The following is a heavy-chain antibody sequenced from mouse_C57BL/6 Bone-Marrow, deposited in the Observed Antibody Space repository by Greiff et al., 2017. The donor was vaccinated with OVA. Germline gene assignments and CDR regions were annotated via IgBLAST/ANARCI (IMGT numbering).Heavy chain of an antibody. D-gene: IGHD3-2*02. CDR2: IDPENGDT. Sequence: EVQLQQSGAELVRPGASVKLSCTASGFNIKDDYMHWVKQRPEQGLEWIGWIDPENGDTEYASKFQGKATITADTSSNTAYLQLSSLTSEDTAVYYCTVGGTLRGDYWGQGTTLTVSS. V-gene: IGHV14-4*01. J-gene: IGHJ2*01. CDR1: GFNIKDDY. CDR3: TVGGTLRGDY.